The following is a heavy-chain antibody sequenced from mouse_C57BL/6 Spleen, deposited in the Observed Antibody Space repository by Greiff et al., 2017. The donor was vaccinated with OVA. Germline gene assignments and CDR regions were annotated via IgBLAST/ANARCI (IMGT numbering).Heavy chain of an antibody. CDR3: ARLRYYGSSLWYFDV. D-gene: IGHD1-1*01. J-gene: IGHJ1*03. V-gene: IGHV1-9*01. Sequence: QVQLQQSGAELMKPGASVKLSCKATGYTFTGYWIEWVKQRPGHGLEWIGEILPGSGSTNYNEKFKGKATFTADTSSNTAYMRLSSLTTEDSAIYYCARLRYYGSSLWYFDVWGTGTTVTVSS. CDR1: GYTFTGYW. CDR2: ILPGSGST.